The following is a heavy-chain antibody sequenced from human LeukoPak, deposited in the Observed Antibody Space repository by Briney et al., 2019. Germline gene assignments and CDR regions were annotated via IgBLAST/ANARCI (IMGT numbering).Heavy chain of an antibody. CDR2: SIPILGIA. CDR1: GGTFSSYT. J-gene: IGHJ4*02. V-gene: IGHV1-69*02. D-gene: IGHD2-2*02. Sequence: GASVKVSCEASGGTFSSYTISWVRQAPGQGLEWRGRSIPILGIANYAQKIQGRVTITADKSTSTAYMELGSLRSEDTAVYYCASWGDGYCSSTSCYTLDYWGQGTLVTVSS. CDR3: ASWGDGYCSSTSCYTLDY.